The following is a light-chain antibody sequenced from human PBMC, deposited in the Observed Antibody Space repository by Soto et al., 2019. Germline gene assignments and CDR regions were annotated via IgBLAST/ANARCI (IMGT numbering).Light chain of an antibody. CDR2: DDS. Sequence: SYELTQTPSVSVAPGKTARITCGGDNIGANSVHWYQQKPGQAPILVVYDDSDRPSGIPERFSGSNSGNTAALTITRVEGGDEADYYCQVWHSSRGVFGGGTKLTVL. CDR1: NIGANS. J-gene: IGLJ2*01. V-gene: IGLV3-21*03. CDR3: QVWHSSRGV.